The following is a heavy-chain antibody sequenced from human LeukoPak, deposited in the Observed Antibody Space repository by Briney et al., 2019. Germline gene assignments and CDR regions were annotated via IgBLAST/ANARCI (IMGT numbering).Heavy chain of an antibody. J-gene: IGHJ4*02. Sequence: PGRSLRLSCAASGFTFSSYDMHWVRQAPGKGLEWVAVISYDGSNKYYADSVKGRFTISRDNSKNTLYLQMNSLRAEDTAVYYCAREAGIAATNYYFDYWGQGTLVTVSS. CDR2: ISYDGSNK. CDR3: AREAGIAATNYYFDY. CDR1: GFTFSSYD. D-gene: IGHD6-13*01. V-gene: IGHV3-30*04.